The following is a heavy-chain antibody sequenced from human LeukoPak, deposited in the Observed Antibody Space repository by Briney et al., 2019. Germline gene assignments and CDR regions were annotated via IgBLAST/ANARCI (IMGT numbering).Heavy chain of an antibody. Sequence: GGSLRLSCAASGFTFSDYYMSWIRQAPGKGLEWVSYISSSGSTIYYADSVKGRFTISRDNAKNSLYLQMNSLRAEDTAVYYCARSPITMIVVVITPADYWGQGTLVTVSS. CDR3: ARSPITMIVVVITPADY. D-gene: IGHD3-22*01. J-gene: IGHJ4*02. V-gene: IGHV3-11*04. CDR2: ISSSGSTI. CDR1: GFTFSDYY.